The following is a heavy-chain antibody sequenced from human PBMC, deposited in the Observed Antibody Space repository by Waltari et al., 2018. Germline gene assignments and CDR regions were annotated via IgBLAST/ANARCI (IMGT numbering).Heavy chain of an antibody. D-gene: IGHD1-1*01. V-gene: IGHV3-48*03. CDR3: ATTPRNWNYYYYGMDV. CDR2: TSVSGTNI. CDR1: GITFSIYE. J-gene: IGHJ6*02. Sequence: EVQLVESGGGLVQPGGSLRLSWVVAGITFSIYEMNWVRQGPGKGLEWVAYTSVSGTNIYYADSVKGRFTISRDDVKNSLFLQMNSLRAEDAGVYYCATTPRNWNYYYYGMDVWGQGTTVTVSS.